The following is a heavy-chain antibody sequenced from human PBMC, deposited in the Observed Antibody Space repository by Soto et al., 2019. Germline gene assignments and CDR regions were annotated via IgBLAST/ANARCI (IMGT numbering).Heavy chain of an antibody. D-gene: IGHD1-7*01. CDR2: ISVGDAYR. CDR3: VTSPEGTSGMRE. J-gene: IGHJ4*02. CDR1: GFTFTAYT. Sequence: EVQLVESGGGLVKPGGSLRLSCAASGFTFTAYTMNWVRQAPGKGLEWVSVISVGDAYRYYADSVRGRFTFSRDNAENILHQIKNSLTAEATAVYYCVTSPEGTSGMREWGQGTLVTVSS. V-gene: IGHV3-21*01.